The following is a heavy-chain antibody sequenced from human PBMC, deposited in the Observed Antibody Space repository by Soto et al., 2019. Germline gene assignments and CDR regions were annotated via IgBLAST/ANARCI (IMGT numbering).Heavy chain of an antibody. J-gene: IGHJ6*03. CDR1: GYTFTSYC. D-gene: IGHD3-10*01. V-gene: IGHV1-18*01. CDR2: ISAYNGNT. Sequence: ASVKVCCKASGYTFTSYCISWVRQAPGQGLEWMGWISAYNGNTNYAQKLQGRVTMTTDTSTSTAYMELGSLRSDDTAVYYCAREYGSGSYYPSIYYYYYMDVWGKGTTVTVSS. CDR3: AREYGSGSYYPSIYYYYYMDV.